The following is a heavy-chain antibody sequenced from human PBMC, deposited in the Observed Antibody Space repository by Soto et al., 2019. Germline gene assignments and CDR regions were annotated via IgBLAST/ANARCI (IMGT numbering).Heavy chain of an antibody. CDR3: ARPGTPGETGYHFCLDV. J-gene: IGHJ6*02. D-gene: IGHD5-12*01. CDR1: GYTFTSYG. CDR2: ISAYNGNT. V-gene: IGHV1-18*01. Sequence: GASVKVSCKASGYTFTSYGISWVRQAPGQGLEWMGWISAYNGNTNYAQKLQGRVTMTTDTSTSTAYMELRSLRSDDTAVYYCARPGTPGETGYHFCLDVWGQGTTVTVSS.